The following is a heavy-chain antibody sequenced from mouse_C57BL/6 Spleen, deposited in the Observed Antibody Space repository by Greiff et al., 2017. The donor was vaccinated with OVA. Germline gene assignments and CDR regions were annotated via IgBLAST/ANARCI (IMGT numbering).Heavy chain of an antibody. V-gene: IGHV14-2*01. Sequence: EVQLQQSGAELVKPGASVKLSCTASGFNIKDYYMHWVKQRTEQGLEWIGRIDPEDGETKYAPKFQGKATITADTSYNTAYLQLSSLTSEDTDVYYCARRVTTVVRELDYAMDYWGQGTSVTVSS. D-gene: IGHD1-1*01. CDR1: GFNIKDYY. J-gene: IGHJ4*01. CDR2: IDPEDGET. CDR3: ARRVTTVVRELDYAMDY.